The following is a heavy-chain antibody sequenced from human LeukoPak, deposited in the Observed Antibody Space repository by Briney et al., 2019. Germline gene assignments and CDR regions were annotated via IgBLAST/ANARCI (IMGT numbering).Heavy chain of an antibody. V-gene: IGHV3-9*01. CDR3: AKDIALETVTYYYGMDV. CDR2: ISWNSGSI. J-gene: IGHJ6*02. D-gene: IGHD4-17*01. CDR1: GFTFDDYA. Sequence: QTGGSLRLSCAASGFTFDDYAMHWVRQAPGKGLEWVSGISWNSGSIGYADSVKGRFTISRDNAKNSLYLQMNSLRAEDTALYYCAKDIALETVTYYYGMDVWGQGTTVTVSS.